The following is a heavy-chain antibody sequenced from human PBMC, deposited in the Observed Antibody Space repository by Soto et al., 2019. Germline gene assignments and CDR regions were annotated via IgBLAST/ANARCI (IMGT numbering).Heavy chain of an antibody. Sequence: ALRLSCSASLFTFSTFSMNLVPQNPVRGLELISYISGGGRPISYADPVKGRFTLSRDNAKNSLYLQMDSLTDEDTAVYYCARDLGWALDGWGQGTLVTVSS. CDR3: ARDLGWALDG. CDR2: ISGGGRPI. CDR1: LFTFSTFS. V-gene: IGHV3-48*02. D-gene: IGHD3-3*01. J-gene: IGHJ4*01.